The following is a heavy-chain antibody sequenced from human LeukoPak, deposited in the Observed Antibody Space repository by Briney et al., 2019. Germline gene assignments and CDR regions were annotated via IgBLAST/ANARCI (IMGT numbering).Heavy chain of an antibody. D-gene: IGHD1-26*01. CDR2: IYHTGST. Sequence: SETLSLTCAVYGGSFSNYYWSWIRQPPGKGLEWIGDIYHTGSTTYNPSLKSRVTISVDTSKNQFSLKLSSVTAADTAVYYCAMGLYSGSYSWFDPWGQGTLVTVSS. CDR3: AMGLYSGSYSWFDP. CDR1: GGSFSNYY. V-gene: IGHV4-34*01. J-gene: IGHJ5*02.